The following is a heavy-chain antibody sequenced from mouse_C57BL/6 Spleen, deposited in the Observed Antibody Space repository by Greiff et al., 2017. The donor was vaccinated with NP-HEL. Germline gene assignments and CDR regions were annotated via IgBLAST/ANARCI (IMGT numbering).Heavy chain of an antibody. CDR3: ARYRSGYYVSDY. J-gene: IGHJ2*01. D-gene: IGHD2-3*01. Sequence: EVKVVESGGGLVQPGGSLSLSCAASGFTFTDYYMSWVRQPPGKALEWLGFIRNKANGYTTEYSASVKGRFTISRDNSQSILYLQMNALRAEDSATYYCARYRSGYYVSDYWGQGTTLTVSS. CDR1: GFTFTDYY. CDR2: IRNKANGYTT. V-gene: IGHV7-3*01.